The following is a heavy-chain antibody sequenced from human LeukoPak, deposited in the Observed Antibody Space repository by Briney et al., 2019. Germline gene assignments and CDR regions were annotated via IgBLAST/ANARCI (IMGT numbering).Heavy chain of an antibody. Sequence: PSETLSLTCTVSGGSISSGGYYWSWIRQHPGKGLEWIGYIYYSGSTYYNPSLKSRVTISVDTSKNLFSLKLSSVTAADTAVYYCARERKGGSCPIDYWGQGTLVTVSS. CDR1: GGSISSGGYY. V-gene: IGHV4-31*03. D-gene: IGHD2-15*01. CDR3: ARERKGGSCPIDY. CDR2: IYYSGST. J-gene: IGHJ4*02.